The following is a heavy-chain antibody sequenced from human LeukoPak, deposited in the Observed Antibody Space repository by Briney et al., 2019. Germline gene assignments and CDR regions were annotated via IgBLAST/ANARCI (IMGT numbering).Heavy chain of an antibody. D-gene: IGHD1-26*01. J-gene: IGHJ4*02. CDR1: GFTFSIYG. CDR2: IRYDGSNK. Sequence: GGSLRLSCAASGFTFSIYGMHWVRQAPGKGLEWVAFIRYDGSNKYYADSVKGQFTISRDNSKNTLFLQMNSLRAEDTALYYCAKSRGELVGADPFDYWGQGTLVTVSS. CDR3: AKSRGELVGADPFDY. V-gene: IGHV3-30*02.